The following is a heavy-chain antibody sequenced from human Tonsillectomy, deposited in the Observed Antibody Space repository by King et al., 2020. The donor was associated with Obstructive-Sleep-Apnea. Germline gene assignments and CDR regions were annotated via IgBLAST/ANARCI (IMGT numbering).Heavy chain of an antibody. D-gene: IGHD6-6*01. Sequence: VQLVESGGGLVTPGGCLRLSCAASGFTFSIYNMNWVRQAPGKGLEWFSSIDNSGTDIYYADSVKGRFTISRDNAKNSLYLQMNSLRAEDTAVYFCATLYSSSSGVYVDYWGQGILVTVSS. CDR2: IDNSGTDI. V-gene: IGHV3-21*01. J-gene: IGHJ4*02. CDR1: GFTFSIYN. CDR3: ATLYSSSSGVYVDY.